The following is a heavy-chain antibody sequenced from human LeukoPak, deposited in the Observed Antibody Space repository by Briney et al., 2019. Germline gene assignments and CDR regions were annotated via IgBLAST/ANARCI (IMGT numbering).Heavy chain of an antibody. CDR3: GRFGVVVVPAYFRSYNWFDP. CDR1: GYTFTGYY. CDR2: INPNSGGT. V-gene: IGHV1-2*02. J-gene: IGHJ5*02. Sequence: ASVKVSCKASGYTFTGYYMHWVRQAPGQGLEWMGWINPNSGGTNYAQKFQGRVTMTRDTSISTAYMGLSRLRSVDTAVYYCGRFGVVVVPAYFRSYNWFDPWGQGTLVTVSS. D-gene: IGHD2-2*01.